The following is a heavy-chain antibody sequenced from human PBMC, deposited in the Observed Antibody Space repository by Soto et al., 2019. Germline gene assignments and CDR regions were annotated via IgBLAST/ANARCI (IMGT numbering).Heavy chain of an antibody. J-gene: IGHJ4*02. CDR3: ARDCSGGSGYFDY. V-gene: IGHV3-30*03. CDR1: GFTFSSYG. D-gene: IGHD2-15*01. CDR2: VSYDGRDE. Sequence: QVQLVESGGGVVQPGRSLRLSCAVSGFTFSSYGMHWVRQAPGKGLEWVAGVSYDGRDEFYADSVKGRFTISRDNSKSTLLLQMNSLRVEDTAVYYCARDCSGGSGYFDYWGQGTQVPVSS.